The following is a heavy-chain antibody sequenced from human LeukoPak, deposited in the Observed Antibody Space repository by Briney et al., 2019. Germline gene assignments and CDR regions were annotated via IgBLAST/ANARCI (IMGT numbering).Heavy chain of an antibody. Sequence: SDTLSLTCTVSGYSISSGYYWGWIRQPPGKGLEWIGSIYHSGSTYYNPSLKSRVTISVDTSKNQFSLKLSSVTAADTAVYYCARDIVVVVAATAYYYMDVWGKGTTVTVSS. CDR3: ARDIVVVVAATAYYYMDV. V-gene: IGHV4-38-2*02. J-gene: IGHJ6*03. CDR1: GYSISSGYY. D-gene: IGHD2-15*01. CDR2: IYHSGST.